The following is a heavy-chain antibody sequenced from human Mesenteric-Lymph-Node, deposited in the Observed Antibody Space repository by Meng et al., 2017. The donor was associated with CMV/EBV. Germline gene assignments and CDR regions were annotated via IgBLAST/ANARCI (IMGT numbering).Heavy chain of an antibody. CDR3: AKDVTSAVTNYWYYGMDV. D-gene: IGHD4-17*01. V-gene: IGHV3-23*01. Sequence: GESLKISCAGSGFTFNNFAMSWVRQAPGKRLEWVSGINDRGDTPSYPDSMRGRFTISRDNRKNSLYLQMNSLRAEDTAVYYCAKDVTSAVTNYWYYGMDVWGQGTTVTVSS. CDR1: GFTFNNFA. J-gene: IGHJ6*02. CDR2: INDRGDTP.